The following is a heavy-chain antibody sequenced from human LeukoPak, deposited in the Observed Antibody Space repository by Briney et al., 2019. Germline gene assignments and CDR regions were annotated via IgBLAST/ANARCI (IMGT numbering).Heavy chain of an antibody. D-gene: IGHD3-3*01. J-gene: IGHJ4*02. V-gene: IGHV3-30*03. CDR1: GFTFSRHG. CDR2: ISNDGSRK. Sequence: PXGSLRLSCAPSGFTFSRHGMHWVRQAPGKGLEWVAIISNDGSRKYYAHSVEGRFTISRDNSKNTLYLQMDSLRAEDTAVYYCARDRAWNYFDYWGQGTLVTVSS. CDR3: ARDRAWNYFDY.